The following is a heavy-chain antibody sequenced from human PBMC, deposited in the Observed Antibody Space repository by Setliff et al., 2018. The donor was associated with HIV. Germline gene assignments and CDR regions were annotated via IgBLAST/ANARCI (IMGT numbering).Heavy chain of an antibody. J-gene: IGHJ4*02. CDR1: VSGPLSGHY. CDR2: TSHSGKT. D-gene: IGHD2-2*01. CDR3: VTSSSWSSRLNF. V-gene: IGHV4-34*01. Sequence: SETLSLTCTRRVSGPLSGHYWSWIRQPPGQGLEWIGETSHSGKTNYNPSLKSRVTISVDTSKNQFSLKLTSVTAADTAVYYCVTSSSWSSRLNFWGPGMLVTVSS.